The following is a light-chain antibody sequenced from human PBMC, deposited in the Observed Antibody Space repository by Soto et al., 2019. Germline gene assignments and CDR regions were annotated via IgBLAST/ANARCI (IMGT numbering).Light chain of an antibody. CDR3: LLYSGGYV. Sequence: QAVVTQEPSLTVSPGGTVTLTCGSSTGAVATGHYAYWFHQKPGQAPRPLIYDTYNRFSWTPARFSGSLLGGKAALTLSGAQPEDEADYYCLLYSGGYVFGPGTKVTFL. CDR1: TGAVATGHY. J-gene: IGLJ1*01. V-gene: IGLV7-46*01. CDR2: DTY.